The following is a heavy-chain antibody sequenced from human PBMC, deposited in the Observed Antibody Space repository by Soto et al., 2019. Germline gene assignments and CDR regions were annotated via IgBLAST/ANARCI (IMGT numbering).Heavy chain of an antibody. Sequence: VSRRHSSAASGFTFRGSAVSWVRPAPGTGLEWVSAISGSGGSTYYADSVKGRFTISSDNSKTTLYLQMNSLRAEDTAVYYCAKGGYFCSTSCYRGYYYYGMGVWGQGTTGSVAS. CDR1: GFTFRGSA. CDR3: AKGGYFCSTSCYRGYYYYGMGV. D-gene: IGHD2-2*02. CDR2: ISGSGGST. J-gene: IGHJ6*01. V-gene: IGHV3-23*01.